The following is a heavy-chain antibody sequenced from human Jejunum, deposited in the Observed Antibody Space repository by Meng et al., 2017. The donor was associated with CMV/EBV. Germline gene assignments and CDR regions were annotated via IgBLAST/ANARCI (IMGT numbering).Heavy chain of an antibody. Sequence: LQLQESGPGRVKPSATLSLTCAVSGGSISSTGYYWVWIRQPPGKGLEWIGGVYYSGNTYYNPSLKSRVTLSVDTSKNQFSLKLNSVTAADTAVYHCARDALREGYFDLWGRGTLVTVSS. CDR3: ARDALREGYFDL. CDR2: VYYSGNT. J-gene: IGHJ2*01. CDR1: GGSISSTGYY. V-gene: IGHV4-39*07. D-gene: IGHD4-17*01.